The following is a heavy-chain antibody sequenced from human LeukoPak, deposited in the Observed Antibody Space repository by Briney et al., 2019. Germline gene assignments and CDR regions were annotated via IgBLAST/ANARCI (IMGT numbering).Heavy chain of an antibody. CDR1: GFTFSSYG. D-gene: IGHD1-7*01. Sequence: GGSLRLSCAASGFTFSSYGMHWVRQAPGKGLEWVAVISYDGSNKYYADSVKGRFTISRDNSKNTPYLQMNSLRAEDTAVYYCAKDFGWNYVFDCWGQGTLVTVSS. V-gene: IGHV3-30*18. CDR2: ISYDGSNK. CDR3: AKDFGWNYVFDC. J-gene: IGHJ4*02.